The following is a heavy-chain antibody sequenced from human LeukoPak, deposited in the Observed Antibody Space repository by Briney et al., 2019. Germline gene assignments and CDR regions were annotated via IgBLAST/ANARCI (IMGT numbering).Heavy chain of an antibody. CDR3: ARAGRDGYNSPLYYFDY. CDR1: GVTFSSYG. CDR2: IWYDGSNK. V-gene: IGHV3-33*01. D-gene: IGHD5-24*01. J-gene: IGHJ4*02. Sequence: PGRSLRLSCAASGVTFSSYGMHWVRQAPGKGLEWVAVIWYDGSNKYYADSVKGRFTISRDNSKNTLYLQMNSLRAEDTAVYYCARAGRDGYNSPLYYFDYWGQGTLVTVSS.